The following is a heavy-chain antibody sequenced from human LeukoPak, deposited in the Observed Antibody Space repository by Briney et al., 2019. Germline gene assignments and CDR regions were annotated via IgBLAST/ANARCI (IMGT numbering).Heavy chain of an antibody. V-gene: IGHV3-9*01. J-gene: IGHJ3*02. CDR2: ISWNSGSI. CDR1: GFTFDDYA. D-gene: IGHD3-22*01. Sequence: PGGSLRLSCAASGFTFDDYAMHWVRQAPGKGLGWVSGISWNSGSIGYADSVKGRFTISRDNAKNSLYLQMNSLRAEDTALYYCAKDIRRYYDSSGIGYAFDIWGQGTMVTVSS. CDR3: AKDIRRYYDSSGIGYAFDI.